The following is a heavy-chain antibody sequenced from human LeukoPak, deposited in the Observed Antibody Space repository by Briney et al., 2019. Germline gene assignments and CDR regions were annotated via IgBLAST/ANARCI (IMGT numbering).Heavy chain of an antibody. CDR1: GYTFIGYY. CDR2: INPKTGGT. CDR3: ARGYSDCWSGPDY. V-gene: IGHV1-2*02. D-gene: IGHD3-3*01. Sequence: ASVKVSCKASGYTFIGYYMFWVRQAPGQGPEWMGWINPKTGGTNYAQMLQGRVTMTRDTSISTAYMELSRLRSDDTAVYYCARGYSDCWSGPDYWGQGTQVTVSS. J-gene: IGHJ4*02.